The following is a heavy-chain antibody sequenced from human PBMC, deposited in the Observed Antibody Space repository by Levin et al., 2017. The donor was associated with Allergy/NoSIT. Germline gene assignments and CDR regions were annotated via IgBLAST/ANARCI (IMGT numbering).Heavy chain of an antibody. Sequence: GGSLRLSCAASGFTFDDYAMHWVRQAPGKGLEWVSGISWNSGSICYADSVKGRFTISRDNAKNSLYLQMNSLRAEDTALYYCAKDRSTGSFVLLDYWGQGTLVTVSS. CDR1: GFTFDDYA. CDR3: AKDRSTGSFVLLDY. V-gene: IGHV3-9*01. CDR2: ISWNSGSI. J-gene: IGHJ4*02. D-gene: IGHD3-9*01.